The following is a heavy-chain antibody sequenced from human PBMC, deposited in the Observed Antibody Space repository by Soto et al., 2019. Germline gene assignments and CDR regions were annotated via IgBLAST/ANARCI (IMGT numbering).Heavy chain of an antibody. J-gene: IGHJ4*02. CDR3: ASGGSGCYYEY. D-gene: IGHD6-19*01. CDR1: GFTVSSYA. V-gene: IGHV3-23*01. Sequence: EVQLLESGGGLVQPGGSLRLSCAASGFTVSSYATRWVRQATVKWLEWVSAVSGSGGSTYYAVSGKGRSTITREHSMNTLYLPMNNRRAEDTAVYYCASGGSGCYYEYWGPGTLVTVSS. CDR2: VSGSGGST.